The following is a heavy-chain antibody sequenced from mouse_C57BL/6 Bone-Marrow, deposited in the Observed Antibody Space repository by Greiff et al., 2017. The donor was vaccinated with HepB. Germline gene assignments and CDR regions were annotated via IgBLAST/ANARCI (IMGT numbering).Heavy chain of an antibody. V-gene: IGHV1-22*01. CDR2: INPNNGGT. D-gene: IGHD1-1*01. J-gene: IGHJ1*03. CDR3: ARGPITTVVGYFDV. CDR1: GYTFTDYN. Sequence: VQLQQSGPELVKPGASVKMSCKASGYTFTDYNMHWVKQSHGKSLEWIGYINPNNGGTSYNQKFKGKATLTVNKSSSTAYMELRSLTSEDSAVYYCARGPITTVVGYFDVWGTGTTVIVSS.